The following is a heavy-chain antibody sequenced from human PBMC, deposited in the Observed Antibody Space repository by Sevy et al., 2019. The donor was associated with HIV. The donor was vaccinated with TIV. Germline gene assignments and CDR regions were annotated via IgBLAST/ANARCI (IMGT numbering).Heavy chain of an antibody. CDR1: GFTFSIYA. D-gene: IGHD3-9*01. V-gene: IGHV3-23*01. J-gene: IGHJ5*01. CDR2: ISVSGGST. CDR3: AKDHDNNWFDS. Sequence: GGSLRLSCAASGFTFSIYAMSWVRQAPGKGLEWVSTISVSGGSTYYADSVKGRFTISRDNSKNTQYLQMNSLRAEDTAIYFCAKDHDNNWFDSWGQGTLVTVSS.